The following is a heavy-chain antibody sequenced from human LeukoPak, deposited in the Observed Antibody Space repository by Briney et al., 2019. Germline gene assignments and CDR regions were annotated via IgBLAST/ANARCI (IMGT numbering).Heavy chain of an antibody. V-gene: IGHV4-34*01. D-gene: IGHD1-26*01. CDR1: GGSFSGYY. Sequence: SETLSLTCAVYGGSFSGYYWSWIRQPPGKGLDWIGEINHSGSTNYNPSLKSRVTISVDTSKNQFSLKLSSVTAADTAVYYCAGSGSYYAGAFDIWGQGTMVTVSP. J-gene: IGHJ3*02. CDR3: AGSGSYYAGAFDI. CDR2: INHSGST.